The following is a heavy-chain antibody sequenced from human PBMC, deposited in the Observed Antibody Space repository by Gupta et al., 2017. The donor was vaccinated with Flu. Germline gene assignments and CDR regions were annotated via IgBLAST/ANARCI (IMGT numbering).Heavy chain of an antibody. CDR2: IYYSGRT. CDR1: GGSISSSSYY. V-gene: IGHV4-39*01. D-gene: IGHD2-21*02. CDR3: ARHAKLTNAYCAGDCYSGGMDV. Sequence: QLQLQESGPGLVKPSETLSLTCTVSGGSISSSSYYWGWIRQPPGKGLEWIGSIYYSGRTYYNPSLKSRVTISVDTSKNQFSLKLRSVTAADTAVYYCARHAKLTNAYCAGDCYSGGMDVWGQGTTVTVSS. J-gene: IGHJ6*02.